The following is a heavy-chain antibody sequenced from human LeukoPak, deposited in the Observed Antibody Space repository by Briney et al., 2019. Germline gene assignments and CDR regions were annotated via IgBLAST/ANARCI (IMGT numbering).Heavy chain of an antibody. V-gene: IGHV6-1*01. CDR3: ARDWSGNVAIDY. J-gene: IGHJ4*02. CDR2: IYYRSKWKK. Sequence: SQTLSLTCAISGDSVSSNSGAWNWIRQSPSRGLEWLGSIYYRSKWKKDYAVSVGSRITINPDTSKNQFSLQLSSVTPEDTAVYYCARDWSGNVAIDYWGQGTLVTVSS. CDR1: GDSVSSNSGA. D-gene: IGHD3-10*01.